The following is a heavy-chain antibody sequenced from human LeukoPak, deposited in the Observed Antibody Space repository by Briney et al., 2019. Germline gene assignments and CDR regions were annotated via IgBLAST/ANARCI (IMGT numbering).Heavy chain of an antibody. CDR2: INPSGGST. Sequence: GASVKVSCKASGYTFTSYYMHWVRQAPGQGLEWMGIINPSGGSTSYAQKFQGRVTMTRDTSISTAYMELSRLRSDDTAVYYCARGGRGGDWDFDYWGQGTLVTVSS. J-gene: IGHJ4*02. CDR1: GYTFTSYY. V-gene: IGHV1-46*01. D-gene: IGHD2-21*02. CDR3: ARGGRGGDWDFDY.